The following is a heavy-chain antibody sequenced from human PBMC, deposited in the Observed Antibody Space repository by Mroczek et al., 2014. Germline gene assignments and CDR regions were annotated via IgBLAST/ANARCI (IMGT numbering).Heavy chain of an antibody. J-gene: IGHJ6*02. V-gene: IGHV4-59*01. CDR3: AREVVRGAHPVGMDV. CDR2: IYYSGST. CDR1: GGSISSYY. Sequence: QVQLQESGPGLVKPSETLSLTCTVSGGSISSYYWSWIRQPPGKGLEWIGYIYYSGSTNYNPSLKSRVTISVDTSKNQFSLKLSSVTAADTAVYYCAREVVRGAHPVGMDVWGQGTTVTVSS. D-gene: IGHD3-10*01.